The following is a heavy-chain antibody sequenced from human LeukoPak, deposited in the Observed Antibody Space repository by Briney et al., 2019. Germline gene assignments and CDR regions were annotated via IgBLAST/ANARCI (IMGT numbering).Heavy chain of an antibody. CDR3: ARGVGTTTNFDY. J-gene: IGHJ4*02. V-gene: IGHV4-39*07. Sequence: PSETLSLTCSVSGGSIISKTSYWGWIRQPPGKGLEWIGSMYYSGSSYYNPSLKSRVTVSVDTSKNQFSLKLSSVTAADTAVYYCARGVGTTTNFDYWGQGTLVTVSS. D-gene: IGHD1-26*01. CDR1: GGSIISKTSY. CDR2: MYYSGSS.